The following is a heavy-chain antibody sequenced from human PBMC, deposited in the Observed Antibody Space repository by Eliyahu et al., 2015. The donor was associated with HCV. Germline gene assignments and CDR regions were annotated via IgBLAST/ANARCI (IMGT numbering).Heavy chain of an antibody. CDR1: GFTLTDYD. D-gene: IGHD1-1*01. Sequence: QLVXSGGGLVKXGXSLRLSXEXSGFTLTDYDMSWLRQAPGKGLEXIAYIXYDENMKSYADSVKGRFTISRDKVKKSLYLQMNSLRDDDTAFYFCARRMNGRWFDHWGQGTPVTVSS. CDR2: IXYDENMK. CDR3: ARRMNGRWFDH. V-gene: IGHV3-11*01. J-gene: IGHJ5*02.